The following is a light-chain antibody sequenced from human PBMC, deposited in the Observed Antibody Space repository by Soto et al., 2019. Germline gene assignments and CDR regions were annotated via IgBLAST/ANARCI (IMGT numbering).Light chain of an antibody. Sequence: DIQMTQSPSSLPASVGDRVTLTCRASQSISTYLNWYQQKPGKAPKLLIYAASSVQSGVPSRLSGSGSRTDFTLTISSLQPEDFATYYCQQSYTIPYTFGQGTKLEIK. J-gene: IGKJ2*01. CDR3: QQSYTIPYT. V-gene: IGKV1-39*01. CDR1: QSISTY. CDR2: AAS.